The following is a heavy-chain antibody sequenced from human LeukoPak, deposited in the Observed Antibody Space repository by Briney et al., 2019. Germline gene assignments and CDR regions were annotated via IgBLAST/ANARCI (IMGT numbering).Heavy chain of an antibody. Sequence: SETLSLTCAVYGGSFSGYYWSWIRQPPGKGLEWIGEINHSGSTNYNPSLKSRVTISVDTSKNQFSLKLSSVTAADTAVYYCASTVIAARWFDPWGQGTLVTVSS. D-gene: IGHD6-6*01. V-gene: IGHV4-34*01. CDR1: GGSFSGYY. CDR3: ASTVIAARWFDP. J-gene: IGHJ5*02. CDR2: INHSGST.